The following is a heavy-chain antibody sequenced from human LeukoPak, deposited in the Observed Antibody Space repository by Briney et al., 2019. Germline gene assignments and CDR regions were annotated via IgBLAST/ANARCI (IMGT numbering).Heavy chain of an antibody. Sequence: PSETLSLTCTVSGASVSGSAYYWGWIRQPPGKGLEWIGNIYYSGSTYYNESLESRVTISIDTSKNQFSLKLSSVTAADTAVYYCASVRQWLVPVRVDYWGQGTLVTVSS. CDR2: IYYSGST. CDR1: GASVSGSAYY. V-gene: IGHV4-39*01. CDR3: ASVRQWLVPVRVDY. D-gene: IGHD6-19*01. J-gene: IGHJ4*02.